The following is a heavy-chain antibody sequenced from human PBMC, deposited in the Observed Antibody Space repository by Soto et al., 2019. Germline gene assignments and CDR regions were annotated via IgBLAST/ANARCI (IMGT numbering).Heavy chain of an antibody. Sequence: QVHLVQSGAEVKKPGASVKVSCKGSGYAFTTYGITWVRQAPGQGLEWMGWISAHNGNTNYAQKLQGRVTVTRDTCTSAAYMELGGLRSHDTAVYYCARGRYGDYWGQGALVTVSS. J-gene: IGHJ4*02. CDR3: ARGRYGDY. D-gene: IGHD1-1*01. CDR1: GYAFTTYG. CDR2: ISAHNGNT. V-gene: IGHV1-18*01.